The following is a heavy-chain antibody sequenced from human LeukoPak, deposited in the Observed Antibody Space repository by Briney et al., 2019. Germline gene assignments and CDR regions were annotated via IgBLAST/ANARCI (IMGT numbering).Heavy chain of an antibody. Sequence: ASVKVSCKASGYTFTSYDINWVRQPTAQGLEWMGWMNPSSGNTGYAQKFQGRVTMTRNTSITTAYMELSRLRSEDTAVYYGARVVGPSDYWGQGTLVTVSS. CDR1: GYTFTSYD. D-gene: IGHD6-6*01. V-gene: IGHV1-8*01. CDR2: MNPSSGNT. J-gene: IGHJ4*02. CDR3: ARVVGPSDY.